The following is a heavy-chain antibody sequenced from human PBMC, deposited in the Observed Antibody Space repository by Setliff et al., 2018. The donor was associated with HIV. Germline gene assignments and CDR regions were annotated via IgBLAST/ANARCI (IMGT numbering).Heavy chain of an antibody. D-gene: IGHD6-19*01. CDR1: GDSVSSNSAA. CDR2: TYYRSKWYY. CDR3: ARGSYCSVLL. V-gene: IGHV6-1*01. Sequence: SQILSLTCAISGDSVSSNSAAWNWIRQSPARGLELQGSTYYRSKWYYHYAASVEGRITISPDTSKNEFSLQLNSVTPEDTALYYCARGSYCSVLLWGQGTLVTVSS. J-gene: IGHJ4*02.